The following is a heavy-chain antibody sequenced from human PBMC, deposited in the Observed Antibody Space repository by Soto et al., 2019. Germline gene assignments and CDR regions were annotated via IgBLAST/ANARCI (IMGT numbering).Heavy chain of an antibody. Sequence: PSETLSLTCTVSGGSLSSSSYYGGWIRQPPGRGLEWIGSIYYSGSTYYNPSLKSRVTISVDTSKNQFSLKLSSATAADTAVYYCARPTLTFGGVTDWFDPWGQGTLVTVS. J-gene: IGHJ5*02. CDR3: ARPTLTFGGVTDWFDP. D-gene: IGHD3-16*01. CDR1: GGSLSSSSYY. CDR2: IYYSGST. V-gene: IGHV4-39*01.